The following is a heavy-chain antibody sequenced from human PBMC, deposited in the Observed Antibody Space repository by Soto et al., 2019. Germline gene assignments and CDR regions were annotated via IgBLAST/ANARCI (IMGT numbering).Heavy chain of an antibody. Sequence: PGGSLRLSCAASVFTFSRYWMSWVRQAPGKGLEWVANIKQDGSEKWYVDSVKGRFIISRDNAKNSLYLQMNSLRAEDTAVYYCARGDYYDISGPFSDAFDIWGQGTMVTVSS. J-gene: IGHJ3*02. CDR3: ARGDYYDISGPFSDAFDI. D-gene: IGHD3-22*01. CDR2: IKQDGSEK. CDR1: VFTFSRYW. V-gene: IGHV3-7*04.